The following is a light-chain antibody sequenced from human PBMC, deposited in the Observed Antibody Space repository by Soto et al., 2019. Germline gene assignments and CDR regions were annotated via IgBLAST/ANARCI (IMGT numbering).Light chain of an antibody. CDR3: QQYGNSPWA. V-gene: IGKV3-20*01. CDR2: GAS. J-gene: IGKJ1*01. Sequence: EIVLTQSPGTLSLSPGERATLSCRASQSVSNNYLAWYQQKPGQAPRLLIYGASTRATGTPARFSGSGSGTDFTLTISRLEPEDFAVYYCQQYGNSPWAFGQGTKVDIK. CDR1: QSVSNNY.